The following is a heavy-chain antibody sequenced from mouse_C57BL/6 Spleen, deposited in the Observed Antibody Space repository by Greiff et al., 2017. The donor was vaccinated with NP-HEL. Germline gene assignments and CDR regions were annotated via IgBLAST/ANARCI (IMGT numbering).Heavy chain of an antibody. J-gene: IGHJ1*03. CDR3: ARASGSAGWYFDV. D-gene: IGHD1-1*01. Sequence: EVKLMESGPGLVKPSQSLSLTCSVTGYSITSGYYWNWIRQFPGNKLEWMGYISYDGSNNYNPSLKNRISITRDTSKNQFFLKLNSVTTEDTATYYCARASGSAGWYFDVWGTGTTVTVSS. V-gene: IGHV3-6*01. CDR2: ISYDGSN. CDR1: GYSITSGYY.